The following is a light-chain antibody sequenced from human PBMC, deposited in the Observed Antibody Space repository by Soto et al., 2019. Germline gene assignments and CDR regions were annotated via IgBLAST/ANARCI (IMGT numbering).Light chain of an antibody. CDR3: QQYNSYSPPWT. Sequence: DIQLTQSPSFLSASVGDTVTITCRASQGISRYLAWYQQKPGKAPKLLIYTASTFQSGVPSRFSGSGSGTEFTLTISSLQPDDFATYYCQQYNSYSPPWTFGQGTKVDIK. J-gene: IGKJ1*01. V-gene: IGKV1-9*01. CDR1: QGISRY. CDR2: TAS.